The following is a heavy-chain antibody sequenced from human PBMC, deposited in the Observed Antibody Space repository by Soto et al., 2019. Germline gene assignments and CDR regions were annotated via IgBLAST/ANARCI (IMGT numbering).Heavy chain of an antibody. Sequence: QVQLVQSGAEVKKPGASVKVSCKASGYTFTSYGISWVRQAPGQGLEWMGWISAYNGNTNYAQKLQGRVTMTTDTSTRTAYMELRSLRSDDTAVYYSARDQYRSGWYKEGGAFDIWGQGTMVTVSS. D-gene: IGHD6-19*01. CDR1: GYTFTSYG. CDR3: ARDQYRSGWYKEGGAFDI. V-gene: IGHV1-18*01. CDR2: ISAYNGNT. J-gene: IGHJ3*02.